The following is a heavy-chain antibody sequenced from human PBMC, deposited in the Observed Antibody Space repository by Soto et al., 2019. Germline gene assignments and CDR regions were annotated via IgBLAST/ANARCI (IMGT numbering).Heavy chain of an antibody. J-gene: IGHJ4*02. Sequence: GGSLRLSCAASGFPFSIYWMNWVRQAPGKGLEWVANINQDGSETYYVDSVKGRFTISRDNAKNSLYLQMNRLRAEDTAVYYCARDVGKRGNFDFWIGSLYWGQGTLVTVSS. CDR2: INQDGSET. CDR1: GFPFSIYW. D-gene: IGHD3-3*01. CDR3: ARDVGKRGNFDFWIGSLY. V-gene: IGHV3-7*01.